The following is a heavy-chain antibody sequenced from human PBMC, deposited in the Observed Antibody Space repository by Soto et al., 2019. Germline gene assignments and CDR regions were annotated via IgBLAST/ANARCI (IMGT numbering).Heavy chain of an antibody. J-gene: IGHJ4*02. V-gene: IGHV1-8*01. CDR2: MNPNSGNT. CDR1: GYTFTSYD. D-gene: IGHD2-8*02. CDR3: ARSNMLLAKTKKYYFDY. Sequence: QVQLVQSGAEVKKPGASVKVSCKASGYTFTSYDINWVRQATGQGLEWMGWMNPNSGNTGYAQKFQGRVTMTRNTSISTAYMELSSLRSEDTAVYYCARSNMLLAKTKKYYFDYWGQGTLVTVSS.